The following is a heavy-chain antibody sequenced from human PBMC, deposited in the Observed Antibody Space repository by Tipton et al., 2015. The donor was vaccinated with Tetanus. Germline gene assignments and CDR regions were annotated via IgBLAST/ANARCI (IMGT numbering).Heavy chain of an antibody. D-gene: IGHD1-1*01. CDR3: ARQGNEYDAFEI. J-gene: IGHJ3*02. V-gene: IGHV5-10-1*01. Sequence: EVQLVQSGAEVKKPGESLRISCKGSGYSFTSYWISWVRQMHGKGLEWMGRIDPSDSYTNYSPSFQGYITISADRYISTAYLQWSSLKASDSAMNSCARQGNEYDAFEIRVQGTMVTVSS. CDR1: GYSFTSYW. CDR2: IDPSDSYT.